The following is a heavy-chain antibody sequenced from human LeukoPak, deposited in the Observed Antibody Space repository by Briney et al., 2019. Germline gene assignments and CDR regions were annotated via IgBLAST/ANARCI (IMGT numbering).Heavy chain of an antibody. D-gene: IGHD1-1*01. CDR3: AHRPTGAYYFDY. CDR1: GFSLSTRGVG. V-gene: IGHV2-5*02. Sequence: SGPTLVKPTQTLTLTCTFSGFSLSTRGVGVGWIRQPPGKALEWLALIYWDDDKRYSPSLKSRLTITKATSKNQVVLTMTNMDPVDTATYYCAHRPTGAYYFDYWGQGTLVTVSS. J-gene: IGHJ4*02. CDR2: IYWDDDK.